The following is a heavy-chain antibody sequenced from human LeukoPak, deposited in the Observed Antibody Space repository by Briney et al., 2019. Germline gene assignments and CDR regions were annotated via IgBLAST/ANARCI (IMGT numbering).Heavy chain of an antibody. CDR3: ASSMVRGVITPLFDY. CDR1: GYTFTGYY. Sequence: GASVKVSCKASGYTFTGYYMHWVRQAPGQGLEWMGWINPNSGGTNYAQKFQGRVTMTRDTSISTAYMELSRLRSDDTAVYYYASSMVRGVITPLFDYWGQGTLVTVSS. CDR2: INPNSGGT. J-gene: IGHJ4*02. V-gene: IGHV1-2*02. D-gene: IGHD3-10*01.